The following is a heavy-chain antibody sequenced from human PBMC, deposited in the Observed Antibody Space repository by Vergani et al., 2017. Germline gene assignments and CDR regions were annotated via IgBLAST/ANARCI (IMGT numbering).Heavy chain of an antibody. Sequence: QVQLVESGGGVVQPGRSLRLSCAASGFTFSSYGMHWVRQAPGKGLEWVAVIWYDGSNKYYADSVKGRFTISRDNSKHTLYLQMNSLRAEDTAVYYCARAGDYCSGGSCYFGWFDPWGQGTLVTVSS. V-gene: IGHV3-33*01. CDR3: ARAGDYCSGGSCYFGWFDP. J-gene: IGHJ5*02. CDR2: IWYDGSNK. CDR1: GFTFSSYG. D-gene: IGHD2-15*01.